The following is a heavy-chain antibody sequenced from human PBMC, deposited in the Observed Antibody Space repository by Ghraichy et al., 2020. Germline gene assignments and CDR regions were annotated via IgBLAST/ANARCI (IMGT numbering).Heavy chain of an antibody. Sequence: GGSLRLSCAASGFTFSSYAMHWVRQAPGKGLEYVSAISSNGGSTYYANSVKGRFTISRDNSKNTLYLQMGSLRAEDMAVYYCARSVGASRDGFLDIWGQGTMVTVSS. V-gene: IGHV3-64*01. D-gene: IGHD5-24*01. CDR2: ISSNGGST. CDR3: ARSVGASRDGFLDI. CDR1: GFTFSSYA. J-gene: IGHJ3*02.